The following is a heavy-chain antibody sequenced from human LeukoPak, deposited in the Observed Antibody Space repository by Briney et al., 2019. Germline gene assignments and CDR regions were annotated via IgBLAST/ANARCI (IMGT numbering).Heavy chain of an antibody. J-gene: IGHJ4*02. CDR3: ARDQGREPYSSSLGTDY. D-gene: IGHD6-13*01. V-gene: IGHV1-69*04. Sequence: GSSVKVSCKASGGTFSSYAISWMRQAPGQGLEWMGRIIPILGIANYAQKFQGRVTITADKSTSTAYMELSSLRSDDTAVYYCARDQGREPYSSSLGTDYWGQGTLVTVSS. CDR1: GGTFSSYA. CDR2: IIPILGIA.